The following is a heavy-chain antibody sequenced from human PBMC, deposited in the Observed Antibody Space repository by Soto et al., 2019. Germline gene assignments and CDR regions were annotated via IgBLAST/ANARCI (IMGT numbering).Heavy chain of an antibody. V-gene: IGHV4-4*07. CDR3: ARWVRDGYNFYFDY. Sequence: QVQLQESGPGLVKPSETLSLTCTVSGGSISTYYWSWIRQPAGKGLEWIGRIYSNGSTYCNPSLKSRLTMSLDTSSKRFSLRLSSVTAADTAVYYCARWVRDGYNFYFDYWGQGTLVTVSS. J-gene: IGHJ4*02. D-gene: IGHD5-12*01. CDR1: GGSISTYY. CDR2: IYSNGST.